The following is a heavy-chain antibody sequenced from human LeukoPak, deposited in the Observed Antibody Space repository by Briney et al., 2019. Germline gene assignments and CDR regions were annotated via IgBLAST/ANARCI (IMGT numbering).Heavy chain of an antibody. CDR1: GFTFSSYS. D-gene: IGHD1-26*01. CDR3: ARVRMGATVSDFYYYYMDV. V-gene: IGHV3-64*01. J-gene: IGHJ6*03. Sequence: GRSLRLSCAASGFTFSSYSMHWVRQAPGKGLESVSAIISNGGSTYYANSVKGRFTISRDNSKNTLYLQMGSLRVEDMAVYYCARVRMGATVSDFYYYYMDVWGKGTTVTVSS. CDR2: IISNGGST.